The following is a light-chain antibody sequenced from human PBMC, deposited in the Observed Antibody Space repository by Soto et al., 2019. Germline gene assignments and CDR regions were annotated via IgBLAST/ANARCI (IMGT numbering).Light chain of an antibody. CDR2: EVS. CDR1: SSDVGSYNY. J-gene: IGLJ3*02. CDR3: FSYTRSSTWV. Sequence: QSVLTQPASVSGSPGQSITISCTGTSSDVGSYNYVSWYQQHPGKAPKLMIYEVSYRPSGVSSRFSDSKSGNTASLTISGLQTEDEADYYCFSYTRSSTWVFGGGTKLTVL. V-gene: IGLV2-14*01.